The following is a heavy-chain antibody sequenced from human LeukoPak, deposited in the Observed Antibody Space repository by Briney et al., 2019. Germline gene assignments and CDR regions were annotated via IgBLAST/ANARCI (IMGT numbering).Heavy chain of an antibody. J-gene: IGHJ4*02. CDR2: ISGSGGST. V-gene: IGHV3-23*01. CDR1: GFTFSSYA. CDR3: AKGAGVVVITAVCFDY. Sequence: GGSLRLSCAASGFTFSSYAMSWVRQAPGKGLEWVSAISGSGGSTYYADSVKGRFTTSRDNSKNALYLQMNSLRAEDTAVYYCAKGAGVVVITAVCFDYWGQGTLVTVSS. D-gene: IGHD3-22*01.